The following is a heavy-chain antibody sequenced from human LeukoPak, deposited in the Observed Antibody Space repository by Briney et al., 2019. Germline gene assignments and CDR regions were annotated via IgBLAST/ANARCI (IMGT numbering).Heavy chain of an antibody. D-gene: IGHD3-22*01. J-gene: IGHJ4*02. CDR3: ARIRYYYDSSGYSSTYYFDY. Sequence: ASGPSLFQPPPTLTLTCTISGSALSTRGMSVNWIRQPPGKALEWLAHIAWDDDKYYSTSLKTRLTISKDTSKNQVVLTLTNMDPVDTATYYCARIRYYYDSSGYSSTYYFDYWGQGTLVTVSS. V-gene: IGHV2-70*01. CDR2: IAWDDDK. CDR1: GSALSTRGMS.